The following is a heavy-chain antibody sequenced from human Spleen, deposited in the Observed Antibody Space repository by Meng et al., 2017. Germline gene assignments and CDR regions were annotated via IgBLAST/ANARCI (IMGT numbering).Heavy chain of an antibody. V-gene: IGHV3-48*03. CDR2: INRSGTAI. Sequence: GESLKISCAASGFTFSSYEMNWVRQAPGKGLEWVSYINRSGTAIYFADSVKGRFTISRDNAKNSLYMQLNSLRAEDTAVYYCAREGEICSDDRCYAVFYGMDFWGQGTTVTVSS. CDR1: GFTFSSYE. CDR3: AREGEICSDDRCYAVFYGMDF. J-gene: IGHJ6*02. D-gene: IGHD3-16*01.